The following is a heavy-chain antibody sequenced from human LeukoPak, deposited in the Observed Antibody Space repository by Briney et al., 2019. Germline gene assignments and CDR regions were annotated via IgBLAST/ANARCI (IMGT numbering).Heavy chain of an antibody. Sequence: SETLSLTCTVSGGSISSSSYYWGWIRQPPGKGLEWIGSIYYSGSTYYNPSLKSRVTISVDTSKNQFSLKLSSVTAADTAVYYCARKNSGYDSDYFDYWGQGTLVTVSS. J-gene: IGHJ4*02. CDR3: ARKNSGYDSDYFDY. CDR2: IYYSGST. CDR1: GGSISSSSYY. V-gene: IGHV4-39*01. D-gene: IGHD5-12*01.